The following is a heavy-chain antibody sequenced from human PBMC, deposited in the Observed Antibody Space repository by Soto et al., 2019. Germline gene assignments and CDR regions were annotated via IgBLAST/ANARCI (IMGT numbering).Heavy chain of an antibody. CDR3: PTSEGDCGGGSCYNHFYYYGMDV. V-gene: IGHV1-3*01. CDR2: LSVGNGDT. J-gene: IGHJ6*02. D-gene: IGHD2-15*01. CDR1: GDTRTDFS. Sequence: GASVKVCCKASGDTRTDFSMHWLRQAPGQRPEWMGWLSVGNGDTKYSQTFQPRVTITRDATARTADIDLSNLRSEDTAVFYCPTSEGDCGGGSCYNHFYYYGMDVWGQGTTVTVSS.